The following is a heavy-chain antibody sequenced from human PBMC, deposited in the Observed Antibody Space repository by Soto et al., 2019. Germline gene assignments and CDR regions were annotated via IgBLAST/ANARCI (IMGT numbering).Heavy chain of an antibody. CDR2: INHSGST. Sequence: QVQLQQWGAGLLKPSVTLSLTYAVYGGSFSGYYWIWISQPPGKGLEWIGEINHSGSTNYNPSLKSRVTISVDTSKNQFSLKLSSGTAADTAVYYCARGGGYSGSYPNYYYYYGMDVWGQGTTVTVSS. V-gene: IGHV4-34*01. CDR3: ARGGGYSGSYPNYYYYYGMDV. CDR1: GGSFSGYY. D-gene: IGHD1-26*01. J-gene: IGHJ6*02.